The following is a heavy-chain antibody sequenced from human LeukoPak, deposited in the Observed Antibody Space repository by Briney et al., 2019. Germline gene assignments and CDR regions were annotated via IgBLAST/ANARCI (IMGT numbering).Heavy chain of an antibody. D-gene: IGHD4-11*01. CDR1: GGSISSYF. V-gene: IGHV4-4*07. CDR3: ARSHYSLRTYYYYYYMDV. J-gene: IGHJ6*03. CDR2: VYNSGST. Sequence: SETLSLTCTVSGGSISSYFWTWIRQPAGKGLEWIGRVYNSGSTNHNPSPKSRVTISVDTSKNQFSLKLSSVTAADTAVYYCARSHYSLRTYYYYYYMDVWGKGTTVTVSS.